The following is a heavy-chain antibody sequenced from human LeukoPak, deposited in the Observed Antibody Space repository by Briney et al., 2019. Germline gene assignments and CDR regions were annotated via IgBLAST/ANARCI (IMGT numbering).Heavy chain of an antibody. CDR3: GRDGDCSGGNCYRGFDF. J-gene: IGHJ4*02. V-gene: IGHV4-39*07. CDR2: IFYRGIT. D-gene: IGHD2-15*01. Sequence: SSETLSFTCTVSGGSISSSDSYWGWIRQPPGRGLEWIGSIFYRGITYYNPPFKSRVTISVDTSKNQFSLKLNSVTAADTAVYYCGRDGDCSGGNCYRGFDFWGQGTLVTVSS. CDR1: GGSISSSDSY.